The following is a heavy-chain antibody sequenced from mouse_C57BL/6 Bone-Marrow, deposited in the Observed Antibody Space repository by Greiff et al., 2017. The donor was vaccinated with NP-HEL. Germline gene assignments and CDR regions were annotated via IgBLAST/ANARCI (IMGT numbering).Heavy chain of an antibody. CDR1: GYSFTSYY. CDR2: IYPGSGNT. V-gene: IGHV1-66*01. Sequence: QVQLKESGPELVKPGASVKISCKASGYSFTSYYIHWVKQRPGQGLEWIGWIYPGSGNTKYNEKFKGKATLTADTSSSTAYMQLSSLTSEDSAVYYCARPGGPYYFDYWGQGTTLTVSS. J-gene: IGHJ2*01. CDR3: ARPGGPYYFDY.